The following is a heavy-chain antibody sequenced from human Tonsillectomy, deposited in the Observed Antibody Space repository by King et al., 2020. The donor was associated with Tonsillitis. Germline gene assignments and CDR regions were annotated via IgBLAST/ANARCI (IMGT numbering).Heavy chain of an antibody. CDR2: INHSGST. Sequence: VQLQQWGAGLLKPSETLSLTCAVYGGSFSGYYWSWIRQPPGKGLEWIGEINHSGSTNYNPSLKSRVTISVDTSKNQFSLKLSSVTAADTAVYYCAREAPYGGNSSVDYWGQGTLVTVSS. D-gene: IGHD4-23*01. CDR1: GGSFSGYY. CDR3: AREAPYGGNSSVDY. V-gene: IGHV4-34*01. J-gene: IGHJ4*02.